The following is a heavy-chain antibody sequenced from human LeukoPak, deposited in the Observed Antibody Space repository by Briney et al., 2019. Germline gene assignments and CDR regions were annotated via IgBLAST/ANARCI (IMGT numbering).Heavy chain of an antibody. CDR1: GFTFGDYA. V-gene: IGHV3-49*04. D-gene: IGHD3-22*01. CDR2: IRSKTYGGTT. J-gene: IGHJ3*02. Sequence: GGSLRLSCTASGFTFGDYAMSWVRQAPGKGLEWVVFIRSKTYGGTTEYAASVKGRFTISRDNSKNTLYLQMNSLRAEDTAVYHCARDYYYDTTGSDTFDIWGQGTMVTVSS. CDR3: ARDYYYDTTGSDTFDI.